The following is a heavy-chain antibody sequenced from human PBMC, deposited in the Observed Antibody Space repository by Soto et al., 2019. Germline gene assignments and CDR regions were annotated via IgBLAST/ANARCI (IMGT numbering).Heavy chain of an antibody. J-gene: IGHJ4*02. D-gene: IGHD4-17*01. CDR3: ANSYIPESYDYGDLPGDY. Sequence: GGSLRLSCAASGFTFSSYGMHWVRQAPGKGLEWVAVISYDGSNKYYADSVKGRFTISRDNSKNTLYLQMNSLRAEDTAVYYCANSYIPESYDYGDLPGDYWGQGTLVTVSS. CDR1: GFTFSSYG. V-gene: IGHV3-30*18. CDR2: ISYDGSNK.